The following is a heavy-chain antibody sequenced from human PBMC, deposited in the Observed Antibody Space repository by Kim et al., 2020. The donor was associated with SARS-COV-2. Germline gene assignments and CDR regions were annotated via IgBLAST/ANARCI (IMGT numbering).Heavy chain of an antibody. D-gene: IGHD2-15*01. CDR3: ARDRGYCTGGTCFSVFDY. J-gene: IGHJ4*02. V-gene: IGHV3-11*05. Sequence: VKGRFTISRDNAKNSLYLQMNSRRVEDTAVYYCARDRGYCTGGTCFSVFDYWGQGTLVTVSS.